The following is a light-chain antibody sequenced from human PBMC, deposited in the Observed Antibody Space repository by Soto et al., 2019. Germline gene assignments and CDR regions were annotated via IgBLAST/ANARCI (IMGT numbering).Light chain of an antibody. J-gene: IGKJ1*01. CDR2: AAS. CDR1: QGISSS. CDR3: QQYYSYPHT. Sequence: AIRMTQSPSSFSASTGDRVTITCRALQGISSSLAWYQQKPGKAPKLLIYAASTLQSGVPSRFSGSGSGTDFTLTISCLQSEDFATYYCQQYYSYPHTFGQGTKVEIK. V-gene: IGKV1-8*01.